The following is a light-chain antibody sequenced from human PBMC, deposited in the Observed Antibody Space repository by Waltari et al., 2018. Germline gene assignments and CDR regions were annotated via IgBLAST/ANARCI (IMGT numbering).Light chain of an antibody. J-gene: IGLJ2*01. CDR3: QSHDANHYVV. CDR1: SGSIASNY. CDR2: EDN. V-gene: IGLV6-57*03. Sequence: NFMLTQPHSVSESPGKTVTISCTRSSGSIASNYVQWYQRRPGSVPTTVIYEDNQIPSGVPDRFSGSIDSSSNSASLTISGLQTEDEADYYCQSHDANHYVVFGGGTKVTVL.